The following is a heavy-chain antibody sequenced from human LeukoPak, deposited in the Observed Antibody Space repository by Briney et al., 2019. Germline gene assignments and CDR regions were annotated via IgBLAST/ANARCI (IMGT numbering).Heavy chain of an antibody. V-gene: IGHV3-23*01. CDR3: AKDSCSSTSCYNWFDP. J-gene: IGHJ5*02. Sequence: GGSLRLSCAASGFTFSSYAMSWVRQAPGKGLEWVSAISGSGGSTYYADSVKGRFTISRDNFKNTLYLQMNSLRAEDTAVYYCAKDSCSSTSCYNWFDPWGQGTLVTVSS. CDR2: ISGSGGST. D-gene: IGHD2-2*01. CDR1: GFTFSSYA.